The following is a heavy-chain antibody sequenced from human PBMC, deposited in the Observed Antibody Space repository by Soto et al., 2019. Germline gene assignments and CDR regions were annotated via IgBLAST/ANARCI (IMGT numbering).Heavy chain of an antibody. CDR3: AAGTGRTDFDY. V-gene: IGHV3-15*01. Sequence: GGSLRLSCAASGFTFNNAWMSWVRQAPGKGLEWVGRVMSRTDGGATDYDAPVKGRFTISRDDSKNTLYLQMNSLKTEDTAVYYCAAGTGRTDFDYWGQGTLVTVSS. CDR2: VMSRTDGGAT. D-gene: IGHD2-15*01. J-gene: IGHJ4*02. CDR1: GFTFNNAW.